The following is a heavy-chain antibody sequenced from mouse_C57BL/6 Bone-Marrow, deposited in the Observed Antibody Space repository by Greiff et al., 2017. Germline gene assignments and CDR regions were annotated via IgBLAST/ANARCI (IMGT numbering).Heavy chain of an antibody. CDR3: ATDGFAY. Sequence: QVQLKESGPELVKPGASVKISCKASGYSFTSYYIHWVKQRPGQGLEWIGWIYPGSGNTKYNEKFKGKATLTADTSSSTAYMQLSSLTSEDSAVYYCATDGFAYWGQGTLVTVSA. V-gene: IGHV1-66*01. J-gene: IGHJ3*01. CDR2: IYPGSGNT. CDR1: GYSFTSYY.